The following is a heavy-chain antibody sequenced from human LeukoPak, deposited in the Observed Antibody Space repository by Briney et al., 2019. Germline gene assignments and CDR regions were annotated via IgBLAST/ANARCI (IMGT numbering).Heavy chain of an antibody. J-gene: IGHJ4*02. CDR2: INPSGGST. CDR3: ARGDTAMALD. D-gene: IGHD5-18*01. Sequence: ASVNVSCKASGYTFTRYYMHWVRQASGQGLEWMGIINPSGGSTSYAQKFQGRVTMTRDTSTSTVYMELSSLRSEDTAVYYCARGDTAMALDWGQGTLVTVSS. V-gene: IGHV1-46*01. CDR1: GYTFTRYY.